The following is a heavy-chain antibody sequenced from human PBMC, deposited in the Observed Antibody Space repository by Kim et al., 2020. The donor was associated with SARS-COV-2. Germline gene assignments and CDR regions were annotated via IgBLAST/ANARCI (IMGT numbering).Heavy chain of an antibody. CDR3: ARGNKVGATTFFDY. J-gene: IGHJ4*02. V-gene: IGHV1-69*01. Sequence: QKFQGRVTITADESTSTAYMELSGLRSEETAVYYCARGNKVGATTFFDYWGQGTLVTVSS. D-gene: IGHD1-26*01.